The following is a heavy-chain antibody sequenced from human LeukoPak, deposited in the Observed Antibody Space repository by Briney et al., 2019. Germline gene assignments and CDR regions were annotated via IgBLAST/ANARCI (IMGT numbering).Heavy chain of an antibody. D-gene: IGHD3-9*01. CDR3: AREEYFDWFFDY. CDR1: GGTFSSYA. V-gene: IGHV1-69*05. CDR2: IIPIFGTA. J-gene: IGHJ4*02. Sequence: ASVKVSCKASGGTFSSYAISWVRQAPGQGLEWMGRIIPIFGTANYAQKFQGRVTITTDESTSTAYMELSSLRSEDTAVHYCAREEYFDWFFDYWGQGTLVTVSS.